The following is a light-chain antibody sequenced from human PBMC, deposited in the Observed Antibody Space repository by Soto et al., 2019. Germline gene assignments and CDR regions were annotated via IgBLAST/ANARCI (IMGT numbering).Light chain of an antibody. CDR1: QSISSY. J-gene: IGKJ1*01. Sequence: QVYQPASALSASVGDRVTPTCRASQSISSYLAWYQQKPGKAPNLLIYKASTLEAGVPSRFSGSGSGTEFTLTIGGLQPDDFAVYYCQQYHSYLWTFGQGTKVDI. CDR2: KAS. V-gene: IGKV1-5*03. CDR3: QQYHSYLWT.